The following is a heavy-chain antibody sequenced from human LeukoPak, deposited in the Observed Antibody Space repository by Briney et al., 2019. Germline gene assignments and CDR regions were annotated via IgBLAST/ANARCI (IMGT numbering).Heavy chain of an antibody. J-gene: IGHJ6*03. Sequence: KSSETLSLTCTVSGGSISSHYWSWIRQPPGKGLEWIGYIYYSGSTNYNPSLKSRVTISVDTSKNQFSLKLSSVTAADTAVYYCARRARGTNYYYYYMDVWGEGTTVTVSS. V-gene: IGHV4-59*11. CDR1: GGSISSHY. CDR3: ARRARGTNYYYYYMDV. D-gene: IGHD1-14*01. CDR2: IYYSGST.